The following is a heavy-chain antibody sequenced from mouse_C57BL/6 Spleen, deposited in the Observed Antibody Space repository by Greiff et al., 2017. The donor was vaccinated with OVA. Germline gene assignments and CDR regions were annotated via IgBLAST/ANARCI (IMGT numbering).Heavy chain of an antibody. CDR2: INPSNGGT. CDR3: ARSAYYYAMDY. D-gene: IGHD1-2*01. CDR1: GYTFTSYW. J-gene: IGHJ4*01. V-gene: IGHV1-53*01. Sequence: QVHVKQPGTELVKPGASVKLSCKASGYTFTSYWMHWVKQRPGQGLEWIGNINPSNGGTNYNEKFKSKATLTVDKSSSTAYMQLSSLTSEDSAVYYCARSAYYYAMDYWGQGTSVTVSS.